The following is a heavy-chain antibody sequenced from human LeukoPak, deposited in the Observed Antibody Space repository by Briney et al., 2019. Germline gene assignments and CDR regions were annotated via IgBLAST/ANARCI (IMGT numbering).Heavy chain of an antibody. CDR1: GYTFTTYG. Sequence: SCKASGYTFTTYGISWVRQAPGKGLVWVSRINTDGRSTSYADSVKGRFTISRDNAKNTLYLQMNSLRAEDTAVYYCARGDYLAPLDVWGKGTAVTVSS. V-gene: IGHV3-74*01. CDR2: INTDGRST. D-gene: IGHD3-16*01. J-gene: IGHJ6*04. CDR3: ARGDYLAPLDV.